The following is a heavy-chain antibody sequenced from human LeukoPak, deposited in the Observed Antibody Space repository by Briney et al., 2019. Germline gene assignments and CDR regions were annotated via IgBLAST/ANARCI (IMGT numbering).Heavy chain of an antibody. J-gene: IGHJ5*02. CDR2: MNPNSGNT. Sequence: GASVKVSCKASGYTFTSYGFNWVRQATGQGLEWMGWMNPNSGNTGYAQKFQGRVTMTRNTSISTAYMELSSLRSEDTALYYCARGKAMVRGVMGSWFDPWGQGTLVTVSS. V-gene: IGHV1-8*01. CDR1: GYTFTSYG. D-gene: IGHD3-10*01. CDR3: ARGKAMVRGVMGSWFDP.